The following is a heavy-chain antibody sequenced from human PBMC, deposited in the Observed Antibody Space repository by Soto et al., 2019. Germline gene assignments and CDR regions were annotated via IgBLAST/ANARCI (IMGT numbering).Heavy chain of an antibody. D-gene: IGHD3-16*01. J-gene: IGHJ4*02. CDR1: GFTFSSYA. V-gene: IGHV3-30-3*01. Sequence: QVQLVESGGGVVQPGRSLRLSCAASGFTFSSYAMHWVRQAPGKGLEWVAVISYDGSNKYYADSVKGRFTISRDNSKNTLYLQMNSLRAEDTAVYYCARSRGWGAPNDYWGQGTLVTVSS. CDR3: ARSRGWGAPNDY. CDR2: ISYDGSNK.